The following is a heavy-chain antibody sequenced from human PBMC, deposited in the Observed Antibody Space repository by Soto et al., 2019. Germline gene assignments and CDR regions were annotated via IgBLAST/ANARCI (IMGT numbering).Heavy chain of an antibody. J-gene: IGHJ6*02. CDR1: GGSISSGDYY. CDR3: ARDRVVTEADEGYYYYYGLDV. CDR2: IYYSGST. V-gene: IGHV4-30-4*01. D-gene: IGHD5-18*01. Sequence: KDSETLSLTCTVSGGSISSGDYYWNWMRQPPGKGLEWIGYIYYSGSTYYSPSLKSRVTISVDTSKNEFSLHLNSVTAADTAVYFCARDRVVTEADEGYYYYYGLDVWGQGTTVTVSS.